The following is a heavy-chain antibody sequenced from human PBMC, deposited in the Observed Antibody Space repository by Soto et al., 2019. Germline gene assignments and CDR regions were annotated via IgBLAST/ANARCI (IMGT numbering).Heavy chain of an antibody. V-gene: IGHV3-21*01. CDR3: ASTRRDGYNNYYYYYGMDV. CDR1: GFTFSSYN. J-gene: IGHJ6*02. Sequence: EVQLVESGGRLVKPGGSLRLSCAASGFTFSSYNMNWVCQAPGKRLECVSSISSSSSYIYYADSEKGRFTISRDNAKNSLYLQMNSLRAEDTAVSYCASTRRDGYNNYYYYYGMDVWGQGTTVTVSS. CDR2: ISSSSSYI. D-gene: IGHD5-12*01.